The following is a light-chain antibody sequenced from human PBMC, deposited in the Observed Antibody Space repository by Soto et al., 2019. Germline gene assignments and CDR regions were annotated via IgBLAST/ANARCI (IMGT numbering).Light chain of an antibody. CDR3: HSYDSSAHWV. J-gene: IGLJ3*02. CDR2: QDN. Sequence: NFMLTQPHSVSESPGKTVTISCTRSGGSIANNYVQWYQQRPGSAPTPVIYQDNERPSGVPERFSGSIDSSSNSASLTISGLRTEDEADYYCHSYDSSAHWVFGGGTKVTVL. CDR1: GGSIANNY. V-gene: IGLV6-57*04.